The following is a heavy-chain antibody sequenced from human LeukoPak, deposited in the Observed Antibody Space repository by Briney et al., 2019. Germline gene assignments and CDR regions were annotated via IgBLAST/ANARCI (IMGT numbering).Heavy chain of an antibody. J-gene: IGHJ2*01. Sequence: GGSLRLSCAASGFTFSSYWMNWVRQAPGKGLVWVSRIASDGSSTTYADSVKGRFSISRDNAKNTLYLQMNSLRAEDTAIYYCAKDRTVGASYWYFALWGRGTLVTVSS. CDR3: AKDRTVGASYWYFAL. D-gene: IGHD1-26*01. CDR1: GFTFSSYW. V-gene: IGHV3-74*01. CDR2: IASDGSST.